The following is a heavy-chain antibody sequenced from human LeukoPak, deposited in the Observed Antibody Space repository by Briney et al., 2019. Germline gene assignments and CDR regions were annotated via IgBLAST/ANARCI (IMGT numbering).Heavy chain of an antibody. J-gene: IGHJ4*02. CDR1: GGSISSGDYY. CDR3: ARRGYGDYDDSKFDY. Sequence: KPSQTLSLTCTVSGGSISSGDYYWSWIRQPPGKGLERIGYIYYSGSTYYNPSLKSRVTISVDTSKNQFSLKLSSVTAADTAVYYCARRGYGDYDDSKFDYWGQGTLVTVSS. V-gene: IGHV4-30-4*01. D-gene: IGHD4-17*01. CDR2: IYYSGST.